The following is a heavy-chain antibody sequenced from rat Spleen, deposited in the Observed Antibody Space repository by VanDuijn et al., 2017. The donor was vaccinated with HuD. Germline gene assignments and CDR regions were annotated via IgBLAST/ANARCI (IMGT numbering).Heavy chain of an antibody. V-gene: IGHV2-32*01. CDR2: MWSDGDT. D-gene: IGHD1-12*02. Sequence: QVQLKESGPGLVQPSPTLSLTCTVSGFSLTSYHVHWVRQPPGKGLEWMGMMWSDGDTSYNSALKSRLSISRDTSKSQVFLRMNSLQTEDTATYYCARDRPDGSYYPYVMDAWGQGASVTVSS. CDR3: ARDRPDGSYYPYVMDA. J-gene: IGHJ4*01. CDR1: GFSLTSYH.